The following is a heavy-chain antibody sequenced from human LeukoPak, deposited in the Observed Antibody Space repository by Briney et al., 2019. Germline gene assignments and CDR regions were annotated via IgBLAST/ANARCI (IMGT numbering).Heavy chain of an antibody. V-gene: IGHV3-11*04. Sequence: GGSLRLSCAASGFTFSDYYMSWIRQAPGKGLEWVSYISSSGSTIYYADSVKGRFTIPRDNAKNSLYLQMNSLRAEDTAVYYCASEAEIGYGYFYWGQGTPVTVSS. CDR2: ISSSGSTI. CDR1: GFTFSDYY. CDR3: ASEAEIGYGYFY. D-gene: IGHD5-18*01. J-gene: IGHJ4*02.